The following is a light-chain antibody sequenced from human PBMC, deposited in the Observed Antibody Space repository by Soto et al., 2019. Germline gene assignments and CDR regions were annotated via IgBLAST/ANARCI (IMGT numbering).Light chain of an antibody. CDR3: QQSHSTLT. V-gene: IGKV1-39*01. CDR1: QSISNY. Sequence: DIQMTQSPSSLSASVGDRVTITCRTSQSISNYLNWYQQKPGKAPKLLISAASSLQSGVPSRFSGSGSGTDITLTISSLQPEDFATYYCQQSHSTLTFGGGTKVEIK. CDR2: AAS. J-gene: IGKJ4*01.